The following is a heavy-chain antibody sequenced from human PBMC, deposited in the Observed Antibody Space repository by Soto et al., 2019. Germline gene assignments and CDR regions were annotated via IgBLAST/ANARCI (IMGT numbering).Heavy chain of an antibody. CDR1: GFTFSSYG. D-gene: IGHD3-22*01. J-gene: IGHJ1*01. CDR3: AKPGGTYYDSSASQH. V-gene: IGHV3-30*18. Sequence: PGGSLRLSCAASGFTFSSYGMHWVRQAPGKGLEWVAVISYDGSNKYYADSVKGRFTISRDNSKNTLYLQMNSLRAEDTAVYYCAKPGGTYYDSSASQHWGQGTLVTVSS. CDR2: ISYDGSNK.